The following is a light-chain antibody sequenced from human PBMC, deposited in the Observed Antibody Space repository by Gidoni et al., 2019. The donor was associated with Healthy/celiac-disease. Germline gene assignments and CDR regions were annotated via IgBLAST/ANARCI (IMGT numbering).Light chain of an antibody. V-gene: IGLV2-14*01. CDR2: AVS. Sequence: QSVLTQPASVSGSPGQAITISCTGTSSDVGGYNYVSWYPQHPGKRPNLMIYAVSNRPSGVSKRCTGSKSGNTASLTISGLQAEDEADYFCISYTSSSTRVFGGGTNLTVL. J-gene: IGLJ2*01. CDR1: SSDVGGYNY. CDR3: ISYTSSSTRV.